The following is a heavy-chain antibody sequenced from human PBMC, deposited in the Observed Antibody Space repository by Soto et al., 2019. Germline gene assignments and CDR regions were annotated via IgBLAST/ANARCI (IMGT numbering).Heavy chain of an antibody. V-gene: IGHV3-33*01. Sequence: QEQVVESGGGVVQPGGSLRLTCVAAGFNLTSYGMHWVRQAPGKGLEWVAVMWYDGSRVYYTDSVRGRFTFSRDISKNTLYLQMNSLRAEDTAVYYCARDRAKLFEAFDIWGQGTLV. D-gene: IGHD3-10*02. CDR3: ARDRAKLFEAFDI. CDR2: MWYDGSRV. CDR1: GFNLTSYG. J-gene: IGHJ3*02.